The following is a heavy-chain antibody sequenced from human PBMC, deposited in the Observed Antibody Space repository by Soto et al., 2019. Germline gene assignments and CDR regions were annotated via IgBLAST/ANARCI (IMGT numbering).Heavy chain of an antibody. Sequence: PVKLSRRASGGNFSSYATSWVRQVTGQRLEWMGWINAGNGNTQYSQKFEGRVTITKNTSASTAYMELSSLRSNDTAVYYCARGPLLNWFDPWGKGTLHTASS. V-gene: IGHV1-3*01. J-gene: IGHJ5*02. D-gene: IGHD1-26*01. CDR1: GGNFSSYA. CDR3: ARGPLLNWFDP. CDR2: INAGNGNT.